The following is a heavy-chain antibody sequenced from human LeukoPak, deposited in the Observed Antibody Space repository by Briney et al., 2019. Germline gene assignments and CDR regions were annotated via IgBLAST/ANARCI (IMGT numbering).Heavy chain of an antibody. D-gene: IGHD1-26*01. CDR3: AKEEKYSPAAFDI. J-gene: IGHJ3*02. Sequence: GGSLRLSCAASGFTFSSYGITWVRQAPGKGLEWVSTISATGGSTYYADSVKGRFTISRDNAKNSLYLQMNSLRAEDTALYYCAKEEKYSPAAFDIWGQGTMVTVSS. CDR2: ISATGGST. CDR1: GFTFSSYG. V-gene: IGHV3-23*01.